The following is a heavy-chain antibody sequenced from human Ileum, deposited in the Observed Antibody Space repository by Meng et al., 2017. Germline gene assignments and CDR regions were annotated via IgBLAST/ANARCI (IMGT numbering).Heavy chain of an antibody. Sequence: QVQLNQWGAGLWKPSETLSLTCNVYGDSFTDYYWNCIRQPPGKGLEWIGEIHYSGSTNHNPSLESRVTISEDTSQKQFSLRLSSVTAADTAVYYCARQIRGGSYLGWGQGTLVTVSS. D-gene: IGHD1-26*01. J-gene: IGHJ4*02. CDR2: IHYSGST. V-gene: IGHV4-34*01. CDR1: GDSFTDYY. CDR3: ARQIRGGSYLG.